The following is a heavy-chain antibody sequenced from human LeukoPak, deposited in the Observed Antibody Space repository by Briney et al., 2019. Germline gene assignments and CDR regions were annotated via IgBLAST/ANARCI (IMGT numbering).Heavy chain of an antibody. CDR3: AKDEFVASDFTGAFDI. J-gene: IGHJ3*02. Sequence: GRSLRLSCAASGFTFDDYAMHWGRQAPGKGLEWVSGISWNSGSIGYADSVKGRITISRDNAKNSLYLQMNSLRAEDMALYYCAKDEFVASDFTGAFDIWGQGTMVTVSS. V-gene: IGHV3-9*03. D-gene: IGHD2-8*02. CDR1: GFTFDDYA. CDR2: ISWNSGSI.